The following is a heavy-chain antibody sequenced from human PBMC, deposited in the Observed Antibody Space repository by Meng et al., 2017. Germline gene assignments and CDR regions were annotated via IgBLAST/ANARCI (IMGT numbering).Heavy chain of an antibody. V-gene: IGHV1-3*01. CDR2: INAGNGNT. CDR1: GYTFTSYA. D-gene: IGHD5-12*01. Sequence: ASVKVSCKASGYTFTSYAMNWVRQAPGQRLEWMGWINAGNGNTKYSQKFQGRVTITRDTSASTAYMELSSLRSEDTAVYYCSGSGVDIVATTWDYWGQGTLVTVSS. J-gene: IGHJ4*02. CDR3: SGSGVDIVATTWDY.